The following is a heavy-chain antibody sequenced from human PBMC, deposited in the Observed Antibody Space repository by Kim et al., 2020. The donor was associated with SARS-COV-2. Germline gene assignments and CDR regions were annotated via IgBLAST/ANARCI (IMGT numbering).Heavy chain of an antibody. V-gene: IGHV3-23*01. CDR2: ISGSGGST. Sequence: GGSLRLSCAAFGFTFSNYALSWVRQAPGKGLEWVSAISGSGGSTYNADSVKGRFTISRDNSKSTLYLQMNSLRAEDTAVYYCAKYSPRDLRVGTTTKDPLDYWGQGTLVTVSS. CDR1: GFTFSNYA. D-gene: IGHD1-26*01. J-gene: IGHJ4*02. CDR3: AKYSPRDLRVGTTTKDPLDY.